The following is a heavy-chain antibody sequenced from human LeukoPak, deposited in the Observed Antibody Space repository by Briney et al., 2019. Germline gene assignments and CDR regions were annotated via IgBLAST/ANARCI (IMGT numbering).Heavy chain of an antibody. CDR2: IRNNGVNR. D-gene: IGHD6-19*01. Sequence: WGSLRLYCAASGFTFSSYALNWVRQAPRKGLEWVSEIRNNGVNRNYADSVKGRFTISRDNSKNTLYLQMNSLRAEDTAVYYCAKGEFGRGWPNWGQGTLVTVSS. CDR1: GFTFSSYA. J-gene: IGHJ4*02. CDR3: AKGEFGRGWPN. V-gene: IGHV3-23*01.